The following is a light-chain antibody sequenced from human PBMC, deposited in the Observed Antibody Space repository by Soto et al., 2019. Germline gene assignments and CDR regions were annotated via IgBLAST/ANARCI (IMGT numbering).Light chain of an antibody. CDR2: YDS. CDR1: NIGSKS. Sequence: SYELTQPPSVSVAPGKTARITCGGNNIGSKSVHWYQQKPGQAPVLVIYYDSDRPSGIPERFSGSNSGNTANLTISRVEAGDEADYYCQVWDSSSDPPSVVFGGGTKVTVL. V-gene: IGLV3-21*04. J-gene: IGLJ2*01. CDR3: QVWDSSSDPPSVV.